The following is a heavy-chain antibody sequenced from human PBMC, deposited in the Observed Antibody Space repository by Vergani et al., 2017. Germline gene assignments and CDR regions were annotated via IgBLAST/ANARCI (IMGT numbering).Heavy chain of an antibody. CDR1: GFTFSSYA. CDR2: ISGSGGNT. D-gene: IGHD3-22*01. CDR3: AKARDPNCNGGYCYSYYYCLDL. J-gene: IGHJ6*02. V-gene: IGHV3-23*01. Sequence: EVQLLESGGNLIQPGGSLRLSCGASGFTFSSYAMTWVRLAPGKGLQWVSAISGSGGNTFYTDSVKGRFTISRDNSKDTLYLQMNSLRVEDTAIYYCAKARDPNCNGGYCYSYYYCLDLCVQGTTVTVSS.